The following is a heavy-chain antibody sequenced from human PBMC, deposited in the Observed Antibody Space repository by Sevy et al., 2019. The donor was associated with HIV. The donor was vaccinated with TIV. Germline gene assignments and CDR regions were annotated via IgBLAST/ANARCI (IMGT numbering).Heavy chain of an antibody. CDR3: TRHEEKRGSYSSNWFDP. CDR1: GFTFSGSA. D-gene: IGHD1-26*01. CDR2: IRSKANSYAT. J-gene: IGHJ5*02. Sequence: GGSLRLSCAASGFTFSGSAMHWVRQASGKGLEWVGRIRSKANSYATAHAASVKGRFTISRDDSKNTAYLQMNSLKTEDTAVYYCTRHEEKRGSYSSNWFDPWGQGTLVTVSS. V-gene: IGHV3-73*01.